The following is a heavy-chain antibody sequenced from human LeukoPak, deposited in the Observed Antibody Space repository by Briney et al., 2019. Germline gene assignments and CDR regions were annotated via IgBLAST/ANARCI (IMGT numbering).Heavy chain of an antibody. Sequence: SESLPLTCTVSGGSISSGGYYWSWTRQHPGKGLEWIGYIYYSGSTYYNPSLKGRLTLSVDMSENQFSLKLSSVTAADTAVYYCAKPSAIGQAIIDLSGPGAPGTVSS. CDR2: IYYSGST. V-gene: IGHV4-31*03. CDR3: AKPSAIGQAIIDL. D-gene: IGHD2-2*02. CDR1: GGSISSGGYY. J-gene: IGHJ3*01.